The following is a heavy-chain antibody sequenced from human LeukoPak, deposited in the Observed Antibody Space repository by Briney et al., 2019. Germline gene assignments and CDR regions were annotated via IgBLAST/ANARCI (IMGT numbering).Heavy chain of an antibody. Sequence: GGSLRLSCAASGFTFSSYGMDWVRQAQGKGLEWVAVIWYDGSNKYYADSVKGRFTISRDNSKNTLYLQMNSLRAEDTAVYYCARDYYDSSGYHPIDYWGQGTLVTVSS. D-gene: IGHD3-22*01. CDR3: ARDYYDSSGYHPIDY. CDR1: GFTFSSYG. J-gene: IGHJ4*02. V-gene: IGHV3-33*01. CDR2: IWYDGSNK.